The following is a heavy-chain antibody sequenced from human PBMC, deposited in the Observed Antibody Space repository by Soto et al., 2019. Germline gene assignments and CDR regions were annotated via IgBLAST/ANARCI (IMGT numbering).Heavy chain of an antibody. Sequence: SQTLSLTCAISGASVSSNSAAWNWIRQSPSRGLEWLGRTYYRSKWYNDYAVSVKSRITINPDTSKNQFSLQLNSVTPEDTAVYYCAREGPRHSCCSTSCPQPFDYWGQGTLVTVSS. D-gene: IGHD2-2*01. J-gene: IGHJ4*02. CDR3: AREGPRHSCCSTSCPQPFDY. CDR2: TYYRSKWYN. V-gene: IGHV6-1*01. CDR1: GASVSSNSAA.